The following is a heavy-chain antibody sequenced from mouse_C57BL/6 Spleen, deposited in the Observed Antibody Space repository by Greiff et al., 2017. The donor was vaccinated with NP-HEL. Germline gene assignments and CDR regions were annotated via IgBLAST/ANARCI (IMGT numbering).Heavy chain of an antibody. CDR2: IDPETGGT. V-gene: IGHV1-15*01. D-gene: IGHD4-1*01. J-gene: IGHJ2*01. CDR3: TSSELGYFDY. Sequence: QVQLQQSGAELVRPGASVTLSCKASGYTFTDYEMHWVKQTPVHGLEWIGAIDPETGGTAYNQKFKGKAILTADKSSSTAYMELRSLTSEDSAVYYCTSSELGYFDYWGKGTTLTVAT. CDR1: GYTFTDYE.